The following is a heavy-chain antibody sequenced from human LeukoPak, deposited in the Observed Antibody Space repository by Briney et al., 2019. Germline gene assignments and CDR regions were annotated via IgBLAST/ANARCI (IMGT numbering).Heavy chain of an antibody. J-gene: IGHJ6*02. V-gene: IGHV1-69*13. D-gene: IGHD6-19*01. CDR1: GGTFSSYA. CDR2: IIPIFGTA. Sequence: TVKVSCKASGGTFSSYAISWVRQAPGQGLEWMGGIIPIFGTANYAQKFQGRVTITADESTSTAYMELSSLRSEDTAVYYCARIAVAGIGSSYYYYYGMDVWGQGTTVTVSS. CDR3: ARIAVAGIGSSYYYYYGMDV.